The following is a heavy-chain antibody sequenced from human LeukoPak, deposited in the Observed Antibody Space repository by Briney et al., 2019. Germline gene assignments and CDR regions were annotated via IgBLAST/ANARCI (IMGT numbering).Heavy chain of an antibody. CDR2: ISSDGTYT. J-gene: IGHJ6*02. Sequence: GGSLRLSCAASGFTFSSHLMHWVRQAPGKGLVWVSRISSDGTYTNYADSVKGRFTISRDNFKKTLYLQMNSLRAEDTAVYYCARDERTPNWNYIYYYYGMDVWGQGTTVTVSS. CDR1: GFTFSSHL. V-gene: IGHV3-74*01. D-gene: IGHD1-7*01. CDR3: ARDERTPNWNYIYYYYGMDV.